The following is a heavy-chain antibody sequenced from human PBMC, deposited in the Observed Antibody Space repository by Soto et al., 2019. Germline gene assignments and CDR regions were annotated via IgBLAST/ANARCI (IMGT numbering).Heavy chain of an antibody. CDR1: GYSFTSYW. CDR3: ARVTYYYGSGSYYSGDYYYGMDV. V-gene: IGHV5-51*01. Sequence: GESLKISCKGSGYSFTSYWIGWVRQMPGKGLEWMGIIYPGDSDTRYSPSFQGQVTISADKSISTAYLQWSSLKASDTAMYYCARVTYYYGSGSYYSGDYYYGMDVWGQGTTVTVSS. D-gene: IGHD3-10*01. CDR2: IYPGDSDT. J-gene: IGHJ6*02.